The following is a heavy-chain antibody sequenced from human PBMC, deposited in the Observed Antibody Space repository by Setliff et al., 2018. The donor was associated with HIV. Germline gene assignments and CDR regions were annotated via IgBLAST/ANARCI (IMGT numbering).Heavy chain of an antibody. Sequence: ASVKVSCKASGYSFTDYYIHWVRQAPGQGLEWMGWINPKSDGTNYAQKFQGRITMTRDTSISTAYMELSRLRSDDTAVYYCARGMDYYDTSGYYQYYFDYWGQGTQVTVSS. CDR3: ARGMDYYDTSGYYQYYFDY. J-gene: IGHJ4*02. D-gene: IGHD3-22*01. V-gene: IGHV1-2*02. CDR1: GYSFTDYY. CDR2: INPKSDGT.